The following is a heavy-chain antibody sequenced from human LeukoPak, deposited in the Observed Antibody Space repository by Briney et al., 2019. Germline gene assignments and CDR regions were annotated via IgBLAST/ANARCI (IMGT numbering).Heavy chain of an antibody. CDR1: GYTFTSYG. D-gene: IGHD5/OR15-5a*01. Sequence: WASVKVSCKASGYTFTSYGISWVRQAPGQGLEWMGWISAYNGNTNYAQKLQGRVTMTTDTSTSTAYMELRSLRSDDTAVYYCAREAVLDPVTGLRVHFDYWGQGALVTVSS. V-gene: IGHV1-18*01. CDR2: ISAYNGNT. CDR3: AREAVLDPVTGLRVHFDY. J-gene: IGHJ4*02.